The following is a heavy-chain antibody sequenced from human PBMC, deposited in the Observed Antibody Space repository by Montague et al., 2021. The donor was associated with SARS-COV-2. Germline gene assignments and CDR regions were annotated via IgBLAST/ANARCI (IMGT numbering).Heavy chain of an antibody. CDR2: IYSSGRT. CDR3: ARDLWAQWLLE. V-gene: IGHV3-53*01. CDR1: GFTVSSNY. Sequence: SLRLSCAASGFTVSSNYMSWVRQAPGKGLEWVSLIYSSGRTSYADSVKGRFTISRDNAKNSLYLQMNSLRAEDTAVYYCARDLWAQWLLEWGQGTLVTVSS. J-gene: IGHJ4*02. D-gene: IGHD6-19*01.